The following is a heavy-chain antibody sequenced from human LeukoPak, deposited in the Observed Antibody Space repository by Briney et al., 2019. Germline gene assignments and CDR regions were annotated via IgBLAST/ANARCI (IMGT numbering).Heavy chain of an antibody. V-gene: IGHV3-7*01. CDR2: INQDGSKK. CDR1: RFTFSNYW. CDR3: AKWGPYCVGDYCPALDS. Sequence: GGSLRLSCVASRFTFSNYWMSWVRQAPGKGLEWVANINQDGSKKRYADSMKGRFTISRDNAKESLYLQLNSLRAEDTAVYYCAKWGPYCVGDYCPALDSWGPGALVTVSS. J-gene: IGHJ4*02. D-gene: IGHD2-21*02.